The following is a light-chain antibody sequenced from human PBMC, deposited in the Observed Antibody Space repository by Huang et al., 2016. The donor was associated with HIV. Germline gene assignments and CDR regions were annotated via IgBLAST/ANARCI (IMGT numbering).Light chain of an antibody. V-gene: IGKV1-9*01. Sequence: IQLTQSPSSLSASVGDRVTITCRASQGIGRYLVWYRQKPGKAPKLLIYAASTLQRGVPSRFSGSGSGTDFTLTIGSLQPEDFATYYCQQLKTYPITFGPGTQVDIK. CDR3: QQLKTYPIT. J-gene: IGKJ3*01. CDR2: AAS. CDR1: QGIGRY.